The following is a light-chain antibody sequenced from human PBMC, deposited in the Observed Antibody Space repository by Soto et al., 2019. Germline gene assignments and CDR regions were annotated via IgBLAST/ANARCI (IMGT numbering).Light chain of an antibody. CDR2: GTS. CDR3: QHYGRSPLYT. J-gene: IGKJ2*01. CDR1: QTVSGSY. Sequence: EIVLTQSPGTLSLSPGERATLSCRASQTVSGSYLAWYQQKPGQAPRLLIYGTSSRATGIPDRFSGSGSGTDFTLTISRLESEDFAVYYCQHYGRSPLYTFGQWTKLEIK. V-gene: IGKV3-20*01.